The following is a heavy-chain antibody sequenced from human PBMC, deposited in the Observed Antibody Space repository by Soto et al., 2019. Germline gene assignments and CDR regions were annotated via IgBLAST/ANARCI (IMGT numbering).Heavy chain of an antibody. V-gene: IGHV4-34*01. CDR3: PTRITAFRLLITPFDP. D-gene: IGHD1-20*01. J-gene: IGHJ5*02. CDR1: GGSVNGYC. CDR2: INHTGGT. Sequence: SETLSLTCAVYGGSVNGYCWNWIRQPPGKGLEWIGEINHTGGTHYNPSRKSRVTMSVDTSKNQFSLRLSSVSAADPAIYYGPTRITAFRLLITPFDPWGQGPQVTISS.